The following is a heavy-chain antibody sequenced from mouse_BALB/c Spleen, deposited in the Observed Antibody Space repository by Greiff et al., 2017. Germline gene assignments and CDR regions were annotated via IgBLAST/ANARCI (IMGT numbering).Heavy chain of an antibody. V-gene: IGHV14-3*02. D-gene: IGHD2-3*01. J-gene: IGHJ1*01. CDR3: ARSGDGYPHWYFDV. Sequence: EVQLQQSGAELVKPGASVKLSCTASGFNIKDTYMHWVKQRPEQGLEWIGRIDPANGNTKYDPKFQGKATITADTSSNTAYLQLSSLTSEDTAVYYCARSGDGYPHWYFDVWGAGTTVTVSS. CDR2: IDPANGNT. CDR1: GFNIKDTY.